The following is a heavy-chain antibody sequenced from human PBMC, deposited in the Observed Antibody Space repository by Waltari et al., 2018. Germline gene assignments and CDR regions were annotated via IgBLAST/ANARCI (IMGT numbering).Heavy chain of an antibody. V-gene: IGHV3-23*01. CDR3: AKDGNDYGDYGTGYFDY. D-gene: IGHD4-17*01. CDR1: GFTFSSYA. Sequence: EVQVLESGGGLVQPGGSLRLSCAASGFTFSSYAMNWVRQAPGKGLEWVSSISGGGYTTYYADSVKGRFTISRDNSKNTLYLQVNSLRAEDTAIYYCAKDGNDYGDYGTGYFDYWGQGTLVTVSS. J-gene: IGHJ4*02. CDR2: ISGGGYTT.